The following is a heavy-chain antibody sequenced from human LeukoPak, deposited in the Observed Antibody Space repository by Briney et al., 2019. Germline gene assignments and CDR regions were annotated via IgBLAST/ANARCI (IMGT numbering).Heavy chain of an antibody. V-gene: IGHV4-34*01. J-gene: IGHJ3*02. D-gene: IGHD3-10*01. CDR2: INHSGST. Sequence: SETLSLTCAVYGGSFSGYYWSWIRQPPGKGLEWIGEINHSGSTNYNPSLKSRVTISVDTSKNQFSLKLSSVTAADTAVYYCARPSRSISTAGAFDIWGQGTMVTVSS. CDR1: GGSFSGYY. CDR3: ARPSRSISTAGAFDI.